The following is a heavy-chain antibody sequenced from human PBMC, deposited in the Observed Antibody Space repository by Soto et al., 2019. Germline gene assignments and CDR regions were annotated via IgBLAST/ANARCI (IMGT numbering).Heavy chain of an antibody. Sequence: RGSLRLSCAASGFTFSSYSMNWVRQAPGKGLEWVSSISSSSSYIYYADSVKGRFTISRDNAKNSLYLQMNSLRAEDTAVYYCARDITGTSYDYWGKGTLVTVSS. CDR2: ISSSSSYI. D-gene: IGHD1-7*01. V-gene: IGHV3-21*01. CDR1: GFTFSSYS. CDR3: ARDITGTSYDY. J-gene: IGHJ4*02.